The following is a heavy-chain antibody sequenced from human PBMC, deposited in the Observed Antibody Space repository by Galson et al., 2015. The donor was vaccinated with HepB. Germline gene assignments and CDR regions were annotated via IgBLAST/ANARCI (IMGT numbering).Heavy chain of an antibody. V-gene: IGHV4-59*01. CDR3: ARVAGATVDY. Sequence: ETLSLTCTVSGGSISSYYWSWIRQPPGKGLEWIGYIYYSGSTNYNPSLKSRVTISVDTSKNQFSLKLSSVTAADTAVYYCARVAGATVDYWGQGTLVTVSS. D-gene: IGHD1-26*01. CDR2: IYYSGST. CDR1: GGSISSYY. J-gene: IGHJ4*02.